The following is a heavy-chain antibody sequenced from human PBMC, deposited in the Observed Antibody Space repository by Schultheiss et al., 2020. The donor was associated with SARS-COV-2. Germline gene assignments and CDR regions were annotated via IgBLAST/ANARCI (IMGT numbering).Heavy chain of an antibody. J-gene: IGHJ6*02. D-gene: IGHD1-1*01. V-gene: IGHV4-39*07. Sequence: SQTLSLTCTVSGGSIRSSSYYWGWIRQPPGKGLEWIGSIYYSGSTYYNPSLKSRVTISVDTSKNQFSLKLSSVTAADTAVYYCARGRYSRGMDVWGQGTTVTVSS. CDR3: ARGRYSRGMDV. CDR2: IYYSGST. CDR1: GGSIRSSSYY.